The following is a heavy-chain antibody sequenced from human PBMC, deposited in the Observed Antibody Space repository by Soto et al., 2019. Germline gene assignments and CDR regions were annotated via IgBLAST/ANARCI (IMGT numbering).Heavy chain of an antibody. D-gene: IGHD6-19*01. CDR2: ISYDGSNK. Sequence: GGSLRLSCAASGFTFSSYAMHWVRQAPGKGLEWVAVISYDGSNKYYADSVKGRFTISRDNSKNTLYLQMNSLRAEDTAVYYCYRGEGWPDAFDIWGQGTMVTVSS. J-gene: IGHJ3*02. CDR3: YRGEGWPDAFDI. V-gene: IGHV3-30-3*01. CDR1: GFTFSSYA.